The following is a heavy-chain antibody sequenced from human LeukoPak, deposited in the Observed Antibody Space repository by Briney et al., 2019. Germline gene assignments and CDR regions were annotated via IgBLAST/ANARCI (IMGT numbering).Heavy chain of an antibody. CDR3: ARGLLDFWSGSNWFDP. V-gene: IGHV4-39*01. J-gene: IGHJ5*02. D-gene: IGHD3-3*01. CDR2: IYYSGST. Sequence: SETLSLTCTVSGGSISSSSYYWGWIRQPPGKGLEWIGSIYYSGSTYYNPSLKSRVTISVDTSKNQFSLKLSSVTAADTAVYYCARGLLDFWSGSNWFDPWGQGTLVTVSS. CDR1: GGSISSSSYY.